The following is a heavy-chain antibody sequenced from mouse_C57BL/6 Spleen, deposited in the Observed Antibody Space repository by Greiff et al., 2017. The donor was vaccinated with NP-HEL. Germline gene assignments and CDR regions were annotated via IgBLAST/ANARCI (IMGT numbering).Heavy chain of an antibody. V-gene: IGHV1-15*01. Sequence: QVQLQQSGAELVRPGASVTLSCKASGYTFTDYEMHWVKQTPVHGLEWIGAIDPETGGTAYNQKFKGKAILTADKSSSTAYMELRSLTSEDSAVYYCTRFTTVAPFAYWGQGTLVTVSA. D-gene: IGHD1-1*01. J-gene: IGHJ3*01. CDR1: GYTFTDYE. CDR3: TRFTTVAPFAY. CDR2: IDPETGGT.